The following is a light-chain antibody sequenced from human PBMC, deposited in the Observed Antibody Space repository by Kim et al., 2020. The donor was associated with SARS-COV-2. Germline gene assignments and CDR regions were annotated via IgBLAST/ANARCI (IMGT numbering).Light chain of an antibody. J-gene: IGKJ2*01. CDR3: QHYYSIPYT. CDR2: WAS. CDR1: ESVLYSSNNKNY. Sequence: RATINCKSSESVLYSSNNKNYLAWYQQKPGQPPKLLIKWASTRESGVPDRFSAGGSGTDFTLTINSLQAEDVAVYYCQHYYSIPYTFGQGTKLEI. V-gene: IGKV4-1*01.